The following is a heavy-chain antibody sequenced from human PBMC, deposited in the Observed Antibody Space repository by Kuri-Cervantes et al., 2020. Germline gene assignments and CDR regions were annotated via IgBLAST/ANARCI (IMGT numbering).Heavy chain of an antibody. D-gene: IGHD6-19*01. J-gene: IGHJ4*02. Sequence: ASVKVSCKASGYTFTSYYMHWVRQAPGQGLEWMGWMKPTSASSGYAQKFQGRVTMTRNTSISTAYMELSSLRSEDTAVYYCARFYSSGWYTDYWGQGTLVTVSS. CDR3: ARFYSSGWYTDY. V-gene: IGHV1-8*02. CDR2: MKPTSASS. CDR1: GYTFTSYY.